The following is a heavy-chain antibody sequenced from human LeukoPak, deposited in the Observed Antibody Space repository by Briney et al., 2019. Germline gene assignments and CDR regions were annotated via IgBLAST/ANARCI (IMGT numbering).Heavy chain of an antibody. CDR3: ARGIVVVPAARYYYGMDV. D-gene: IGHD2-2*01. J-gene: IGHJ6*02. V-gene: IGHV1-18*01. CDR1: GYTFTSYG. CDR2: ISAYNGNT. Sequence: ASVKVSCKASGYTFTSYGISWVRQAPGQGLEWMGWISAYNGNTNYAQKLQGRVTMTTDTSTSTAYMELRSLRSDDTAVYCCARGIVVVPAARYYYGMDVWGQGTTVTVSS.